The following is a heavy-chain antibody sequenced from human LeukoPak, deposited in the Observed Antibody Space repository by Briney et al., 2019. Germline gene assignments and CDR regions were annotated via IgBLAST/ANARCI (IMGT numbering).Heavy chain of an antibody. D-gene: IGHD4-17*01. J-gene: IGHJ3*01. CDR1: GYTFTDYG. V-gene: IGHV1-8*03. CDR3: ARGDFGETNTAFDV. Sequence: ASLKVSCKTSGYTFTDYGVHWVRQAPGQGLEWMGWINPNSATTNYAQRLQGRVTFTRDTSLSVAYMELSSLTSEDAAVYFCARGDFGETNTAFDVWGQGTLVAVSS. CDR2: INPNSATT.